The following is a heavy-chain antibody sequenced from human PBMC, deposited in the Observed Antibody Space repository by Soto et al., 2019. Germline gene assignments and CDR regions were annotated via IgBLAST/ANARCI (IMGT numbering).Heavy chain of an antibody. J-gene: IGHJ6*02. CDR3: ARDGSAVGYYYVMDV. CDR2: IYYSGST. V-gene: IGHV4-30-4*01. Sequence: SETLSLTCTVSGGSISSGDYYWSWIRQPPGKGLEWIGYIYYSGSTYYNPSLKSRVTISVDTSKNQFSLKLSSVTAADTAVYYCARDGSAVGYYYVMDVWSQGTTVTVSS. D-gene: IGHD1-26*01. CDR1: GGSISSGDYY.